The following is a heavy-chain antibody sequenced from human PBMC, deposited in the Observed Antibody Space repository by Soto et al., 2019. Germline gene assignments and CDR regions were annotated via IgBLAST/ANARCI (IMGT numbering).Heavy chain of an antibody. CDR1: GYSFTSYW. V-gene: IGHV5-51*01. Sequence: GESLKISCKASGYSFTSYWINWVRQMPGKGLDWMGIIYPCDSDTRYSPSFQGQVTISADKSIDTAYLQWRSLKASDTAVYYCARHHGSPGSYFGLDVWGQGTTVTVSS. D-gene: IGHD6-13*01. J-gene: IGHJ6*02. CDR3: ARHHGSPGSYFGLDV. CDR2: IYPCDSDT.